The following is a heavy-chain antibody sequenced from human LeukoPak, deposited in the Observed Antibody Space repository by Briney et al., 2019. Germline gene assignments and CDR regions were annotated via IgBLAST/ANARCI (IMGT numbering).Heavy chain of an antibody. Sequence: PSETLSLTCAVYGGSFSGYYWSWIRQPSGKGLEWIGEINHSGSTNYNPSLKSRVAISVDTSKNQFSLKLSSVTAADTAVYYCARYKYYDFWSGYSNFDYWGQGTLVTVSS. D-gene: IGHD3-3*01. J-gene: IGHJ4*02. CDR3: ARYKYYDFWSGYSNFDY. V-gene: IGHV4-34*01. CDR2: INHSGST. CDR1: GGSFSGYY.